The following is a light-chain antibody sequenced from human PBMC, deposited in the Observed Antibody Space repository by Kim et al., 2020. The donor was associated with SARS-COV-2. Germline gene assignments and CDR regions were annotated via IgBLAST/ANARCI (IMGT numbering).Light chain of an antibody. V-gene: IGLV1-40*01. J-gene: IGLJ2*01. CDR1: SFNIGAGYD. Sequence: ITHSCAGSSFNIGAGYDVHWYQQLPGTAPKLLSYGNSNRPSGVPDRFSGSKSGTSASLAITGLQAEDEADYYCQSYDSSLSDVVFGGGTQLTVL. CDR2: GNS. CDR3: QSYDSSLSDVV.